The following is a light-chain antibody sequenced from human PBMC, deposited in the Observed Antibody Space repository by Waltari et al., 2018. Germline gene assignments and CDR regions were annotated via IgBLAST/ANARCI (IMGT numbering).Light chain of an antibody. CDR3: QQRSSWPS. Sequence: IVLTQSPATLSLSPGERATLSCRASQSVSTYLAWYQHKPGQAPRLLIYEASNRATGIPGRFTGSVAGTDFTLTISSLGPEDFAVDYCQQRSSWPSFGQGTRLEIK. V-gene: IGKV3-11*01. CDR1: QSVSTY. CDR2: EAS. J-gene: IGKJ5*01.